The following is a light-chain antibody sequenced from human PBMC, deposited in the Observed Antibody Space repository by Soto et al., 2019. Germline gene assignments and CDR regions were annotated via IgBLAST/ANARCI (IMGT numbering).Light chain of an antibody. CDR3: QQYGSSPLT. CDR2: DAS. V-gene: IGKV3-20*01. CDR1: QSVGNNY. Sequence: EIVLTQSPGPLSLSPGERATLSCSASQSVGNNYLGWYQQKPGQPPRFLMYDASTRATGIPDRFSGSGSGTDFTLTISRLEPEDFAVYYCQQYGSSPLTFGGGTKVEIK. J-gene: IGKJ4*01.